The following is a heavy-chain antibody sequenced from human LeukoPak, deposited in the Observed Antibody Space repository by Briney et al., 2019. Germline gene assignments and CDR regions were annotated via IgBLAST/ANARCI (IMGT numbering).Heavy chain of an antibody. J-gene: IGHJ4*02. CDR1: GFTFSSYS. V-gene: IGHV3-20*04. Sequence: GGSLRLSCAASGFTFSSYSMNWVRQAPGKGLEWVSGINWNGGDTSYADSVKGRFTISKDNAKNSLRLQMNSLRGEDTAFYYCARDGSSGWYSDYWGQGTLVTVSS. CDR2: INWNGGDT. D-gene: IGHD6-19*01. CDR3: ARDGSSGWYSDY.